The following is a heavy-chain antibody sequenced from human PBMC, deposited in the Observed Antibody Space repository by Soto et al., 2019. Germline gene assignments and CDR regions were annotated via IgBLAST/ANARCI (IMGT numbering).Heavy chain of an antibody. J-gene: IGHJ6*02. Sequence: ASVKVSCKVSGYTLTELSMHWVRQAPGKGLEWMGGFDPEDGETIYAQKFQGRVTMTEDTSTDTAYMELSSLRSEDTAVYYCATFTGYCSSTSCYGVLYYYGMDVWGQGTTGTVSS. CDR1: GYTLTELS. V-gene: IGHV1-24*01. D-gene: IGHD2-2*01. CDR2: FDPEDGET. CDR3: ATFTGYCSSTSCYGVLYYYGMDV.